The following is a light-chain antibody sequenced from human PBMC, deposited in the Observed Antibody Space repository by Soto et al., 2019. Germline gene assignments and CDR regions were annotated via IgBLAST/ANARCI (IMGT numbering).Light chain of an antibody. CDR3: QQRSNWPST. J-gene: IGKJ1*01. CDR1: QSVRSY. CDR2: DAS. Sequence: EIVLTQSPATPSLSPGERATLSCRSSQSVRSYLAWDQQKPGQAPRLLIYDASNRATGIPVRFSGSGSGTDFTLTISSLEPEDFAVFYCQQRSNWPSTFGQGTKVEIK. V-gene: IGKV3-11*01.